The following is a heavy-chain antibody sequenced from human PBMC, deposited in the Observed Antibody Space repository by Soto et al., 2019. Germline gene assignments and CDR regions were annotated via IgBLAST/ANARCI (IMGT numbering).Heavy chain of an antibody. J-gene: IGHJ6*01. D-gene: IGHD6-13*01. Sequence: QVQLKQSGPEVRKPGASVRVSCKASGYIFTNFGISWVRQAPGQGLEWMGWISGYNDNTHYAHKLQGRVAMTTDTSTGTVYMDLRSFRSDDTVIYYCVRDSSRFFYEYDGMDVW. CDR3: VRDSSRFFYEYDGMDV. V-gene: IGHV1-18*01. CDR2: ISGYNDNT. CDR1: GYIFTNFG.